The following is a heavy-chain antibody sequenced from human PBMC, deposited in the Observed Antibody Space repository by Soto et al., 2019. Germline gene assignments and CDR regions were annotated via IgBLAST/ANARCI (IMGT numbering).Heavy chain of an antibody. J-gene: IGHJ5*02. CDR3: AREGYSSSWYWFDP. D-gene: IGHD6-13*01. CDR2: IIPILGIA. Sequence: QVQLVQSGAEVKKPGSSVKVSCKASGGTFSSYTISWVRQAPGQGLEWMGRIIPILGIANYAQKFQGRVTINEDKSTSTPYKERSSLRSEDTAVYYCAREGYSSSWYWFDPWGQGTLVTVSS. CDR1: GGTFSSYT. V-gene: IGHV1-69*08.